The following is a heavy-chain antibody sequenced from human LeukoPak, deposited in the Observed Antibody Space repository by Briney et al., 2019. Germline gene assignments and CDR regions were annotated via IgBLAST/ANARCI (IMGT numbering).Heavy chain of an antibody. D-gene: IGHD3-10*01. CDR3: GRGAAAGGYDY. CDR2: ITKCGGKT. J-gene: IGHJ4*02. V-gene: IGHV3-64*01. CDR1: GFIFSDYD. Sequence: GGPLSLSCTASGFIFSDYDVLWLRQAPGEGLEFVSAITKCGGKTLHAHSVKRRFTISRDNSKHALYAQMDTLSADDRAVYYCGRGAAAGGYDYGAEGALVTVPS.